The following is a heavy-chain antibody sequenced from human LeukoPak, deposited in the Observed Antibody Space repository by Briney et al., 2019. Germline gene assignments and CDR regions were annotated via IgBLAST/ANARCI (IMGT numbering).Heavy chain of an antibody. J-gene: IGHJ4*02. V-gene: IGHV3-23*01. CDR3: AKRYYDFPLDY. D-gene: IGHD3-3*01. CDR1: GFTFSIYA. Sequence: GGSLRLSCAASGFTFSIYAMNWVRQAPGKGLEWVSSINANGGETHHADSVKGRFTISRDNSKNTLYLQINNPRVEDTAVYYCAKRYYDFPLDYWGQGTLVSVSS. CDR2: INANGGET.